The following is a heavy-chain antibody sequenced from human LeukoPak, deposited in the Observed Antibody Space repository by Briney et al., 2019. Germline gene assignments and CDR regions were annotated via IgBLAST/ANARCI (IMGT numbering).Heavy chain of an antibody. CDR1: GFTFSSYA. Sequence: GGSLRLSCAASGFTFSSYAMHWVRQAPGKGLEWVAVVSYDGSNKYYADSVKGRFTISRDNSKNTLYLQMNSLRAEDTAVYYCARAGHSYGPEYGMDVWGQGTTVTVSS. V-gene: IGHV3-30*04. CDR3: ARAGHSYGPEYGMDV. J-gene: IGHJ6*02. CDR2: VSYDGSNK. D-gene: IGHD5-18*01.